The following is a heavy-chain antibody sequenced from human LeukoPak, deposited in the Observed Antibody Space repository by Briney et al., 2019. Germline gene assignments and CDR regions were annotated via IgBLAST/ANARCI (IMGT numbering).Heavy chain of an antibody. D-gene: IGHD5-18*01. CDR2: IYYSGST. CDR1: GGSISSSGYY. V-gene: IGHV4-39*01. CDR3: AAAMVLNWFDP. Sequence: SETLSLTCTVSGGSISSSGYYWVWVRQPRGKGLEWIGSIYYSGSTYYRPSLRSRVTISVDTSRNQISLKLSSVTAADTAVYYCAAAMVLNWFDPWGQGTPVTVSS. J-gene: IGHJ5*02.